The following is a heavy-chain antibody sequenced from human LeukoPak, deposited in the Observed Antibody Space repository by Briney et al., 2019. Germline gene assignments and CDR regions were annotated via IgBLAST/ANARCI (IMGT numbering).Heavy chain of an antibody. CDR1: GFTFSTYA. CDR2: IWYDGSNE. CDR3: AREVDCSGGRCYRGEFDY. V-gene: IGHV3-33*01. D-gene: IGHD2-15*01. Sequence: GGSLRLSCATSGFTFSTYAIDWVRQAPGKGLEWVAVIWYDGSNEHYVDSVKGRFTISRDNSRKTLYLQMNSLRVEDTAVYYCAREVDCSGGRCYRGEFDYWGQGTLVTVSS. J-gene: IGHJ4*02.